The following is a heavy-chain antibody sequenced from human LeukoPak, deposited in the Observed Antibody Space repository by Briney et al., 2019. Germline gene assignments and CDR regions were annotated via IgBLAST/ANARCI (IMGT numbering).Heavy chain of an antibody. CDR1: GGSISSSSYY. J-gene: IGHJ5*02. V-gene: IGHV4-39*01. Sequence: PSETLSLTCTVSGGSISSSSYYWGWIRQPPGKGLEWIGSIYYSGSTYYNPSLKSRVTISVDTSKNQFSLKLSSVTAADTAVYYCARSYYDFWSGSHPNWFDPWGQGTLVTVSS. CDR2: IYYSGST. CDR3: ARSYYDFWSGSHPNWFDP. D-gene: IGHD3-3*01.